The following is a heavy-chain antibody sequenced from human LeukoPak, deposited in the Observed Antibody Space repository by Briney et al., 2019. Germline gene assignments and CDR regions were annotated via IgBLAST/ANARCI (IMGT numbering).Heavy chain of an antibody. CDR2: IKQDGNEE. V-gene: IGHV3-7*01. CDR1: GFIFRNHW. CDR3: ARGPNYGDRVDYFDY. Sequence: GGSLRLSCAASGFIFRNHWMSWVRQVPGRGLEWVAHIKQDGNEEHYVDSVEGRFTLSRDDSKNSLYLQMNSLRVDDSAVYYCARGPNYGDRVDYFDYWGQGTLVTVSS. J-gene: IGHJ4*02. D-gene: IGHD4-17*01.